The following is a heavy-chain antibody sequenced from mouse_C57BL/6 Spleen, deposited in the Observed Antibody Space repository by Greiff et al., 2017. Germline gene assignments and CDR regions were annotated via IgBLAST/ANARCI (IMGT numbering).Heavy chain of an antibody. V-gene: IGHV1-15*01. CDR3: TRGSPRYFDY. Sequence: QVQLQQSGAELVRPGASVTLSCKASGYTFTDYEMHWVKQTPVHGLEWIGAIDPETGGTAYNQKFKGKAILTADKSSSTAYMELRSLTSEDSAVYYCTRGSPRYFDYWGQGTTLTVSS. CDR1: GYTFTDYE. J-gene: IGHJ2*01. CDR2: IDPETGGT.